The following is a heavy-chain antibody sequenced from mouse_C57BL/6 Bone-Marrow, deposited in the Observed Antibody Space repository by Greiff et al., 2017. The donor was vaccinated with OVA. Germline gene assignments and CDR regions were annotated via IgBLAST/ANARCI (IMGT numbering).Heavy chain of an antibody. D-gene: IGHD1-1*01. CDR1: EYEFPSHD. CDR3: ARRYYGISSYWDFDV. CDR2: INSDGGST. V-gene: IGHV5-2*03. Sequence: EVKLMESGGGLVQPGESLKLSCESNEYEFPSHDMSWVRKTPEKRLELVAAINSDGGSTYYPDTMERRFIISRDNTKKTLYLQMSSLRSEDTAVYYCARRYYGISSYWDFDVWGTGTTVTVSS. J-gene: IGHJ1*03.